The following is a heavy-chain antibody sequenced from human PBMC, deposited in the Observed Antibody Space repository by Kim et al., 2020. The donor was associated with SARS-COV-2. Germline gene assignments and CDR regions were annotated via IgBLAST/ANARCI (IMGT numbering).Heavy chain of an antibody. D-gene: IGHD2-21*01. Sequence: GGSLRLSCAASGFTFTCCAMTWVRQAPGRGPEWVSSISHDGTSSHYAGSVKGRFLIPRDDSKNTLYLRLNNLRAEDTALYYCAKDLWNYSAMDVWGQGTT. CDR2: ISHDGTSS. CDR1: GFTFTCCA. CDR3: AKDLWNYSAMDV. V-gene: IGHV3-23*01. J-gene: IGHJ6*02.